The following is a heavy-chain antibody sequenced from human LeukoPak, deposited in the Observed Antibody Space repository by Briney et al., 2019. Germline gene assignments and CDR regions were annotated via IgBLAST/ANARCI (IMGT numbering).Heavy chain of an antibody. D-gene: IGHD1-26*01. CDR2: IIPIFGTA. CDR1: GGTFSSYA. J-gene: IGHJ4*02. Sequence: SVKVSCKASGGTFSSYAISWVRQAPGQGLEWVGGIIPIFGTANYAQKFQGRVTITADESTSTAYMELSSLRSEDTAVYYCTRDHLGGSLDYWGQGTLVTVSS. CDR3: TRDHLGGSLDY. V-gene: IGHV1-69*13.